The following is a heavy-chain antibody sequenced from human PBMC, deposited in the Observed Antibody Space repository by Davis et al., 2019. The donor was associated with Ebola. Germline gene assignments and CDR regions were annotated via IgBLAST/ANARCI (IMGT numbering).Heavy chain of an antibody. D-gene: IGHD4-17*01. J-gene: IGHJ4*02. CDR1: GGTFSSYA. CDR3: ARDEDYGDYVDYFDY. CDR2: IIPILGIA. Sequence: SVKVSCKASGGTFSSYAISWVRQAPGQGLEWMGRIIPILGIANYAQKFQGRVTITADKSTSTAYMELSSLRSEDTAVYYCARDEDYGDYVDYFDYWGQGTLVTVSS. V-gene: IGHV1-69*04.